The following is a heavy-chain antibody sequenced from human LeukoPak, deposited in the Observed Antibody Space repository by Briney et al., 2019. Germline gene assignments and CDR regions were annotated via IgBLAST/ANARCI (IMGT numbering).Heavy chain of an antibody. D-gene: IGHD2-2*01. CDR1: GYTFTGYY. Sequence: ASVKVSCKASGYTFTGYYIHWVRQAPGQGLEWMGWINPNSGGTNYAQKFQGRVTMTEDTSTDTAYMELSSLRSEDTAVYYCARAKFGGSTNPWGQGTLVTVSS. J-gene: IGHJ5*02. CDR2: INPNSGGT. CDR3: ARAKFGGSTNP. V-gene: IGHV1-2*02.